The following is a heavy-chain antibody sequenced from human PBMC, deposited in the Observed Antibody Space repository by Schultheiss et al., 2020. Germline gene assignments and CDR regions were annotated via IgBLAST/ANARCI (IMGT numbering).Heavy chain of an antibody. CDR2: ISSNGGST. CDR1: GFTFSSYA. J-gene: IGHJ4*02. Sequence: GESLKISCSASGFTFSSYAMHWVRQAPGKGLEYVSAISSNGGSTYYADSVKGRFTISRDNSKNTLYLQMSSLRAEDTAVYYCVKGLWFGELFLDYWGQGTLVTVSS. CDR3: VKGLWFGELFLDY. V-gene: IGHV3-64D*06. D-gene: IGHD3-10*01.